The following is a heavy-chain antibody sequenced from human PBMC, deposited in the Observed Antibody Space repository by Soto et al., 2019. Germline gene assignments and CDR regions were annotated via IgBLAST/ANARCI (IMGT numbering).Heavy chain of an antibody. V-gene: IGHV4-61*01. CDR3: ARLLYYYDSSGYPGGAFDI. D-gene: IGHD3-22*01. J-gene: IGHJ3*02. CDR1: GDSVTSDSYF. CDR2: SYYSGYYSGST. Sequence: ASETLSLTCTVSGDSVTSDSYFWSWIRQPPGKGLEWIGNSYYSGYYSGSTDHNPSLKSRVTISVDTSKNQFSLKLSSVTAADTAVYYCARLLYYYDSSGYPGGAFDIWGQGTMVTVSS.